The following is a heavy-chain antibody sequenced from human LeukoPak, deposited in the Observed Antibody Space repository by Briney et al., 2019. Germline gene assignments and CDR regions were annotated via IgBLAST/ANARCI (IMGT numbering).Heavy chain of an antibody. CDR2: IKQDGSEK. Sequence: PGGSLRLSCAASGFTFSSYWMSWVRQAPGKGLEWVANIKQDGSEKYYVDSVKGRFTISRDNAKNSLYLRMNSLRAEDTAVYYCASWYSGYDRGFDYWGQGTLVTVSS. CDR3: ASWYSGYDRGFDY. J-gene: IGHJ4*02. D-gene: IGHD5-12*01. V-gene: IGHV3-7*01. CDR1: GFTFSSYW.